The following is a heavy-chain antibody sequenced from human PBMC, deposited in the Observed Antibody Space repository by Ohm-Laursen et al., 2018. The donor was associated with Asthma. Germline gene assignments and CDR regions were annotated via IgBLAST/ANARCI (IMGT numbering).Heavy chain of an antibody. D-gene: IGHD6-13*01. V-gene: IGHV3-21*01. J-gene: IGHJ4*02. Sequence: SLRLSCTASGYSFSLYSIHWIRQAPGKGLQWVASISTASTFIYYADSVRGRFTTSRDNSKNTLYLQMNSLRAEDTAIYYCAKDVLGFVAAAQDWGQGTLVTVSS. CDR1: GYSFSLYS. CDR3: AKDVLGFVAAAQD. CDR2: ISTASTFI.